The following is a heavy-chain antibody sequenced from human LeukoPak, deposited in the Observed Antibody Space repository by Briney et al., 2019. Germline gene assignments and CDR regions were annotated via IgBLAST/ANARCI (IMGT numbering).Heavy chain of an antibody. D-gene: IGHD3-22*01. CDR1: GGSISSSSYY. Sequence: SETLSLTCTVSGGSISSSSYYWGWIRQPPGKGLEWIGSIYYSGSTYYNPSLKSRVTISVDTSKNQFSLKLSSVTAADTAVYYCARRLRDDSSGYYYTGGYYYYMDVWGKGTTVTVSS. CDR2: IYYSGST. V-gene: IGHV4-39*07. CDR3: ARRLRDDSSGYYYTGGYYYYMDV. J-gene: IGHJ6*03.